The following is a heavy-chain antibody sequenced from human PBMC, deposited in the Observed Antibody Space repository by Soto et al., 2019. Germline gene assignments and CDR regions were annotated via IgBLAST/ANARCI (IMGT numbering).Heavy chain of an antibody. CDR1: VFTFENYA. CDR3: AKDKLYSNYEHYFDY. V-gene: IGHV3-9*01. D-gene: IGHD4-4*01. J-gene: IGHJ4*02. Sequence: EVQLVESGGGLVQPGRSLRLSCAASVFTFENYAMHWVRQAPGKGLEWVSGISWHSGNIGYADSVRGRFTISRDNAKNSLYLQMNSLRPEDTGLYYCAKDKLYSNYEHYFDYWGQGTLVTVSS. CDR2: ISWHSGNI.